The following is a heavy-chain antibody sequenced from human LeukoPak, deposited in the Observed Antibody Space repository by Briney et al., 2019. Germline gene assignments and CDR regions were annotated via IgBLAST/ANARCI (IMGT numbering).Heavy chain of an antibody. CDR3: ARQGRGVGDWLDY. CDR1: GFTFSSYS. Sequence: GGSLRLFCAAYGFTFSSYSMNWVRQAPGKGLEWVSYISSSGSTIYYADSVKGRFTISRDNAKNSLYLQMNSLRAEDTAVYYCARQGRGVGDWLDYWGQGTLVTVSS. CDR2: ISSSGSTI. J-gene: IGHJ4*02. V-gene: IGHV3-48*04. D-gene: IGHD2-21*02.